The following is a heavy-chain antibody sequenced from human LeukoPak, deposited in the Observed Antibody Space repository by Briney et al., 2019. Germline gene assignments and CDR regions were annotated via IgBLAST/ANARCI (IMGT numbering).Heavy chain of an antibody. V-gene: IGHV4-4*02. Sequence: SGTLSLTCAVSGGSISSSNWWSWVRPPPGKGLEWIGEIYHSGSTNYNPSLKSRVTTSVDKSKNQFSLKLSSVTAADTAVYYCARKPFGEAFDYWGQGTLVTVSS. CDR2: IYHSGST. D-gene: IGHD3-10*01. J-gene: IGHJ4*02. CDR3: ARKPFGEAFDY. CDR1: GGSISSSNW.